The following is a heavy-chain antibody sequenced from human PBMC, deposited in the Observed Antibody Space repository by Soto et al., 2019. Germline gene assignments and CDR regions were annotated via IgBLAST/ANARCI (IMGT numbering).Heavy chain of an antibody. CDR2: ISGSGGST. Sequence: GGSLRLSCAASGFTFSSYAMSWVRQAPGKGLEWVSAISGSGGSTYYADSVKGRFTISRDNSKNTLYLQMNSLRAEDTAVYYCAKAANCSGGSCYSGYYYYYYGMDVWGQGTTVTV. CDR3: AKAANCSGGSCYSGYYYYYYGMDV. D-gene: IGHD2-15*01. V-gene: IGHV3-23*01. J-gene: IGHJ6*02. CDR1: GFTFSSYA.